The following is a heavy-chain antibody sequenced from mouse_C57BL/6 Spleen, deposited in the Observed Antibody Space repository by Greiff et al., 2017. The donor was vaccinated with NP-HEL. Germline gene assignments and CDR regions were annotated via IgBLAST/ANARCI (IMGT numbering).Heavy chain of an antibody. CDR1: GYTFTDYN. CDR3: ARSGYGSWYFDV. D-gene: IGHD1-1*01. Sequence: EVKLVESGPELVKPGASVKIPCKASGYTFTDYNMDWVKQSHGKSLEWIGDINPNNGGTIYNQKFKGKATLTVDKSSSTAYMELRSLTSEDTAVYYCARSGYGSWYFDVWGTGTTVTVSS. J-gene: IGHJ1*03. V-gene: IGHV1-18*01. CDR2: INPNNGGT.